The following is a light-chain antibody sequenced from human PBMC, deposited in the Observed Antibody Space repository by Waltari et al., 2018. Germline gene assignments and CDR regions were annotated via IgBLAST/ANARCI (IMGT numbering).Light chain of an antibody. V-gene: IGLV1-40*01. CDR3: QSFDSSLTRYV. J-gene: IGLJ1*01. CDR2: GNF. Sequence: QSELTQPPSVSGAPGQRVTISCTGSSSNIGAGYDVPWYKQLPGTAPKRLIYGNFNRPSWVPDRFSGSKSGTSASLAIPGLQAEDEADYYCQSFDSSLTRYVFGTGTKVTVL. CDR1: SSNIGAGYD.